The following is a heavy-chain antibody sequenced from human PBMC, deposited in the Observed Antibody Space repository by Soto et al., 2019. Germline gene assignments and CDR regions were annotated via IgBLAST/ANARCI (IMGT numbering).Heavy chain of an antibody. CDR2: FDPEDGET. V-gene: IGHV1-24*01. D-gene: IGHD5-12*01. CDR1: GYTLTELS. Sequence: QVQLVQSGAEVKKPGASVKVSCKVSGYTLTELSMHWVRQAPGKGLEWMGGFDPEDGETIYAQKFQGRVTMTEDTSTDTAYMELSSLRSEDTAVYYCATDRRDGYNFGYYYYGMDVWGQGTTVTVSS. J-gene: IGHJ6*02. CDR3: ATDRRDGYNFGYYYYGMDV.